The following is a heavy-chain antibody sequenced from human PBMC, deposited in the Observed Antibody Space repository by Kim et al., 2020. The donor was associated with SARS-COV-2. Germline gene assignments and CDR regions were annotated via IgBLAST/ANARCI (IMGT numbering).Heavy chain of an antibody. CDR1: GGSISSGSYY. CDR3: ARVMERFGKTTYGMDV. Sequence: SETLSLTCTVSGGSISSGSYYWSWIRQPAGKGLEWIGRIYTSGSTNYNPSLKSRVTISVDTSKNQFSLKLSSVTAADTAVYYCARVMERFGKTTYGMDVWGHGTTVTVSS. CDR2: IYTSGST. V-gene: IGHV4-61*02. D-gene: IGHD3-10*01. J-gene: IGHJ6*02.